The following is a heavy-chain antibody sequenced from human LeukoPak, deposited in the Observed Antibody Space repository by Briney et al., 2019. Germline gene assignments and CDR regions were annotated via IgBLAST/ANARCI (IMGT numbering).Heavy chain of an antibody. D-gene: IGHD6-19*01. CDR2: ISSNGGST. J-gene: IGHJ4*02. Sequence: GGSLRLSCSASGFTFSSYAMHWVRQAPGKGLEYVSAISSNGGSTYYADSVKGRFTISRDNSKNTLYLQMSSLRAEDTAVYYCVNSMGNGWYYFDYWGQGTLVTVSS. CDR1: GFTFSSYA. V-gene: IGHV3-64D*06. CDR3: VNSMGNGWYYFDY.